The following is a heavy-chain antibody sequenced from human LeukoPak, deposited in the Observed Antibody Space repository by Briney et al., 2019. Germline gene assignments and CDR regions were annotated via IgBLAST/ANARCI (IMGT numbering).Heavy chain of an antibody. CDR1: GGSVNSNSYH. J-gene: IGHJ4*02. D-gene: IGHD5-24*01. Sequence: SQTLSLTCTVSGGSVNSNSYHWTWIRQHPGKGLECIGYIYYSGYTYYNPSLRSRVTISVDTSKSQFSLKLSSVTAADTAVYYCARGLRDAHNYVNYFDYWGQGTLVTVSS. CDR3: ARGLRDAHNYVNYFDY. V-gene: IGHV4-31*03. CDR2: IYYSGYT.